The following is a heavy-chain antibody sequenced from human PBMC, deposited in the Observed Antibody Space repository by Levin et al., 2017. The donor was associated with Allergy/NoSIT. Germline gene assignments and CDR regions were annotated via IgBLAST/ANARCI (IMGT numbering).Heavy chain of an antibody. CDR1: GFTFSNYW. V-gene: IGHV3-74*01. Sequence: GGSLRLSCVASGFTFSNYWMHWVRQAPGKGLVWVSRINSDGSSTNYADSVKGRFTISRDNAKNTLYLQMNSLRAEDTAVYYCVRSGGIQLWFWGQGTLVTVSS. CDR2: INSDGSST. J-gene: IGHJ4*02. CDR3: VRSGGIQLWF. D-gene: IGHD5-18*01.